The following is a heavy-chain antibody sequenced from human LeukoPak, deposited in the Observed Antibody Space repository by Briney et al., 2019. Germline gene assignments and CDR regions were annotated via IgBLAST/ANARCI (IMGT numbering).Heavy chain of an antibody. Sequence: SETLSLTCAVPAYPINSGHYWGWIRQPPGKGLEWIWSMYNSGSTYFNPSLKSRVTISGDTPKNQFSLTLSSVTAADTTVYFCARVSGSGTALDAFDIWGQGTMVIVSS. CDR1: AYPINSGHY. CDR3: ARVSGSGTALDAFDI. D-gene: IGHD1-1*01. CDR2: MYNSGST. J-gene: IGHJ3*02. V-gene: IGHV4-38-2*01.